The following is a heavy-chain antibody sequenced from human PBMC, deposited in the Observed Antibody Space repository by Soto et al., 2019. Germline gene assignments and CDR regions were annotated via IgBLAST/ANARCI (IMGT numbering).Heavy chain of an antibody. J-gene: IGHJ3*02. D-gene: IGHD3-22*01. Sequence: ASVKVSCKASGYTFTSYAMHWVRQAPGQRLEWMGWINAGNGNTKYSQKFQGRVTITRDTSASTAYMELSSLRSDDTAVYYCASVKPTYYYDSSGPADAFDIWGQGTMVTVSS. CDR3: ASVKPTYYYDSSGPADAFDI. CDR1: GYTFTSYA. V-gene: IGHV1-3*01. CDR2: INAGNGNT.